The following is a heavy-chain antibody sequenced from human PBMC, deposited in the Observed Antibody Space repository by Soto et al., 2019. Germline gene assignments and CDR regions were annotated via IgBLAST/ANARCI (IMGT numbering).Heavy chain of an antibody. CDR1: GFTFSSYS. J-gene: IGHJ3*02. CDR3: ARAMGSSGYVDGFDI. V-gene: IGHV3-48*01. CDR2: ISTSSNTI. D-gene: IGHD5-12*01. Sequence: EVQLVESGGGLVQPGGSQRLSCAASGFTFSSYSMNWVRQAPGKGLEWVSYISTSSNTIYYADSVKGRFTISRDNAKNSLYLQMSSLRAEDTAVYYCARAMGSSGYVDGFDIWGQGTMVTVPS.